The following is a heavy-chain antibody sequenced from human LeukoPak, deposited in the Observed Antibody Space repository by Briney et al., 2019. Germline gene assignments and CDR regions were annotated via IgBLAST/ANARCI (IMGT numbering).Heavy chain of an antibody. J-gene: IGHJ4*02. V-gene: IGHV3-30*18. CDR3: AKDRGVRSTLDY. D-gene: IGHD3-10*01. CDR2: ISYDGSYK. CDR1: GFTFSSYG. Sequence: GGSLRLSCAASGFTFSSYGVHWVRQAPGKGLEWVAVISYDGSYKYYTDSVKGRFTISRDNSKNTLYLQMNSLRAEDMAVYHCAKDRGVRSTLDYWGQGTLVTVSS.